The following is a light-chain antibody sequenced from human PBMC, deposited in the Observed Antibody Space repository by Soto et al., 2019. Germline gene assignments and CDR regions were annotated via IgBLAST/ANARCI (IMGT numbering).Light chain of an antibody. J-gene: IGKJ3*01. CDR2: DAS. CDR3: QQYVNLPL. Sequence: DIQMTQSPSSLSASVGDRVTITCQASQDISNYLNWYQQKPGKAPKLLIYDASNLETGVPSRFSGSGSGTDFTFTISSLQPEDIATYYCQQYVNLPLFGPGTKVDIK. V-gene: IGKV1-33*01. CDR1: QDISNY.